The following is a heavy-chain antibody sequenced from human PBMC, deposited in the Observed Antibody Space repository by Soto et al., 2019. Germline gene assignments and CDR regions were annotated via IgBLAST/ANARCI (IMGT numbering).Heavy chain of an antibody. V-gene: IGHV4-61*01. D-gene: IGHD6-13*01. CDR2: IYYSGST. Sequence: PSETLSLTCTVSGGSVSGGSYYWSWIRQPPGKGLEWIGYIYYSGSTNYNPSLKSRVTISVDTSKNQFSLKLSSVTAADTAVYYCASGHGSSWTYYCYGMDVWGQGTTVTVSS. CDR3: ASGHGSSWTYYCYGMDV. J-gene: IGHJ6*02. CDR1: GGSVSGGSYY.